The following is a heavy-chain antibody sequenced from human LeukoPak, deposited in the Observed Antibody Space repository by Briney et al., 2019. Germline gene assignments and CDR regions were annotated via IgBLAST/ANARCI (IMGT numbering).Heavy chain of an antibody. CDR3: ARDSLYGSGSYNFDC. V-gene: IGHV1-69*04. Sequence: ASVKVSCKASGGTFSSYAISWVRQAPGQGLEWMGRIIPILGIANYAQKFQGRVTITADKSTSTAYMELSSLRSEDTAVYYCARDSLYGSGSYNFDCWGQGTLVTVSS. J-gene: IGHJ4*02. CDR2: IIPILGIA. D-gene: IGHD3-10*01. CDR1: GGTFSSYA.